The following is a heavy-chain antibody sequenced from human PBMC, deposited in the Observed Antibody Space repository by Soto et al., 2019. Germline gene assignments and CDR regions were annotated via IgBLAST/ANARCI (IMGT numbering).Heavy chain of an antibody. J-gene: IGHJ4*02. CDR3: ANSSRSIVGATISYFDY. CDR2: ISGSGGST. Sequence: GGSLRLSCAASGFTFSSYAMSWVRQAPGKGLEWVSAISGSGGSTYYADSVKGRFTISRDNSKNTLYLQMNSLRAEDTAVYFCANSSRSIVGATISYFDYWGQGALVTVSS. D-gene: IGHD1-26*01. V-gene: IGHV3-23*01. CDR1: GFTFSSYA.